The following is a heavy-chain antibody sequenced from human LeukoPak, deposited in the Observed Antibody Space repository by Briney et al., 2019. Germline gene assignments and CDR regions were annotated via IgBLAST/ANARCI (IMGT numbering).Heavy chain of an antibody. D-gene: IGHD1-26*01. CDR1: GYTFTSYA. V-gene: IGHV1-18*01. CDR3: ARQIVGATNWFDP. CDR2: ISANNGNT. Sequence: ASVKVSCKASGYTFTSYAIIWVRQAPGQGLEWMGWISANNGNTNYAQKLQGRVTMTTDTSTSTAYMELRTLTSGDTAVYYCARQIVGATNWFDPWGQGTLVTVSS. J-gene: IGHJ5*02.